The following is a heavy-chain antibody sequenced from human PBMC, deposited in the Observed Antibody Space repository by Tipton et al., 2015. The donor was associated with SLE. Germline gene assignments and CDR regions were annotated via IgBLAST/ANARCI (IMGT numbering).Heavy chain of an antibody. CDR1: GDAISSHY. D-gene: IGHD1-1*01. Sequence: GLVKPSETLSLTCTVSGDAISSHYWSWIRQPPGKGLEWIGYIYYSGSTTYNPSLQSRVTISLDTSKNQFSLKLSSVTAADTAIYYCARSTNWNSAAYYFDLWGQGTLVTVSS. CDR3: ARSTNWNSAAYYFDL. CDR2: IYYSGST. J-gene: IGHJ4*02. V-gene: IGHV4-59*11.